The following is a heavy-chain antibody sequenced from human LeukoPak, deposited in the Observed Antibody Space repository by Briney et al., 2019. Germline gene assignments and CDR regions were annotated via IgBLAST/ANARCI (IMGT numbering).Heavy chain of an antibody. Sequence: GGSLRLSCAASGFTFSSYGMHWVRQAPGRGLEWVAFIRYDGSNKYYADSVKGRFTISRDNSKNTLYLQMNSLRAEDTAVYYCAKDLSSGWESYYFDYWGQGTLVTVSS. J-gene: IGHJ4*02. CDR3: AKDLSSGWESYYFDY. V-gene: IGHV3-30*02. CDR2: IRYDGSNK. CDR1: GFTFSSYG. D-gene: IGHD6-19*01.